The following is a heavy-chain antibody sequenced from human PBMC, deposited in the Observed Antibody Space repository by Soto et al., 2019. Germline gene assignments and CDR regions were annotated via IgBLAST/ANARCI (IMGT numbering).Heavy chain of an antibody. Sequence: SETLSLTCAVYGGSFSGYYWSWIRQPPGKGLEWIGEVNHSGSTNYNPSLKSRVTISVDTSKNQFSLKLSSVTAADTAVYYCARRFKTGTPKDTFDYWGQGTLVTVSS. D-gene: IGHD1-7*01. J-gene: IGHJ4*02. CDR1: GGSFSGYY. CDR2: VNHSGST. CDR3: ARRFKTGTPKDTFDY. V-gene: IGHV4-34*01.